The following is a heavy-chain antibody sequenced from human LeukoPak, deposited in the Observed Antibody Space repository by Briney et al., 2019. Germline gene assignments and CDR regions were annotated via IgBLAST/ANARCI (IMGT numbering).Heavy chain of an antibody. J-gene: IGHJ4*02. CDR3: ARDEYSSGWYDVDDY. V-gene: IGHV3-21*01. CDR1: GFTVSSNE. CDR2: ISSSSSYI. Sequence: GGSLRLSCAASGFTVSSNEMNWVRQAPGKGLEWVSSISSSSSYIYYADSVKGRFTISRDNAKNSLYLQMNSLRAEDTAVYYCARDEYSSGWYDVDDYWGQGTLVTVSS. D-gene: IGHD6-19*01.